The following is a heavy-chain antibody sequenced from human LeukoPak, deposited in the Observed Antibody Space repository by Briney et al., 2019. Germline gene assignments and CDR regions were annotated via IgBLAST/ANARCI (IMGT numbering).Heavy chain of an antibody. CDR1: GYTLTELS. CDR3: ATFHSSSWYGEDRFDY. V-gene: IGHV1-24*01. CDR2: FDPEDGET. J-gene: IGHJ4*02. D-gene: IGHD6-13*01. Sequence: GASVKVSCKVSGYTLTELSMHWVRQAPGKGLEWMGGFDPEDGETIYAQKFQGRVTMTEDTSTDTAYMELSSLRSEDTAVYYCATFHSSSWYGEDRFDYWGQGTLATVSS.